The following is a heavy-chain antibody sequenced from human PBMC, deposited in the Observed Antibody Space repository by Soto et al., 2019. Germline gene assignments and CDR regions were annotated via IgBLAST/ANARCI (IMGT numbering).Heavy chain of an antibody. CDR2: ISPYSGNT. D-gene: IGHD3-10*01. CDR1: GYIFTRYG. V-gene: IGHV1-18*01. CDR3: AGFFAEPASYYTDN. J-gene: IGHJ4*01. Sequence: ASVKVSCKASGYIFTRYGISWVRQATGQGLEWMGRISPYSGNTNYAQNLQGRVTMTTNTSTSTSYMELRSLRSDDTAVYYCAGFFAEPASYYTDNWGPGAVVPVSS.